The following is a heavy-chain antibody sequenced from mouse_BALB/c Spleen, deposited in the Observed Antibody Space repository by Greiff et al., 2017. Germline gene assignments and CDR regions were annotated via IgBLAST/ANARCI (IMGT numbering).Heavy chain of an antibody. V-gene: IGHV1-7*01. CDR1: GYTFTSYW. J-gene: IGHJ3*01. D-gene: IGHD3-1*01. CDR3: ARWGSSGYFAY. CDR2: INPSTGYT. Sequence: VKLMESGAELAKPGASVKMSCKASGYTFTSYWMHWVKQRPGQGLEWIGYINPSTGYTEYNQKFKDKATLTADKSSSTAYMQLSSLTSEDSAVYYCARWGSSGYFAYWGQGTLVTVSA.